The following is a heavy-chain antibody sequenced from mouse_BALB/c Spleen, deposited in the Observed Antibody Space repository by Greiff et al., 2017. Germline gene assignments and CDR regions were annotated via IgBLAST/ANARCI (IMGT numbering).Heavy chain of an antibody. CDR2: IYWDDDK. CDR3: ARRPLYGNLYAMDY. D-gene: IGHD2-10*02. V-gene: IGHV8-12*01. J-gene: IGHJ4*01. CDR1: GFSLSTSGMG. Sequence: QVQLKESGPGILQPSQTLSPTCSFSGFSLSTSGMGVSWIRQPSGKGLEWLAHIYWDDDKRYNPSLKSRLTISKDTSSNQVFLKITSVDTADTATYYCARRPLYGNLYAMDYWGQGTSVTVSS.